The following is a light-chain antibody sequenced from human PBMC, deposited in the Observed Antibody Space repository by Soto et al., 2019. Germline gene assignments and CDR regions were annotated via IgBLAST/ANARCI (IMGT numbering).Light chain of an antibody. CDR3: EQYHSYWA. CDR1: QNIRSR. CDR2: DAS. V-gene: IGKV1-5*01. Sequence: DFPMPQSPSTLSASVGDRVTITCRASQNIRSRLGRSQQKPGKAPKHLIYDASSLESGVPQRFSGSVSGTEFALSISSLQTDDFSTYYCEQYHSYWAFGQGTKVE. J-gene: IGKJ1*01.